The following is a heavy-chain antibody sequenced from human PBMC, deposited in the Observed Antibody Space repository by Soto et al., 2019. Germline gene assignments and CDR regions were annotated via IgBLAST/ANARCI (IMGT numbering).Heavy chain of an antibody. Sequence: GGSLRLSCAASGFTFSSYWMHWVRQAPGKGLVWVSRINSDGSSTSYADSVKGRFTISRDNAKNTLYLKMNSLRAEDTAVYYCARGETYYDFWSGYRTRGAFDIWGQGTMVTVSS. CDR1: GFTFSSYW. CDR2: INSDGSST. CDR3: ARGETYYDFWSGYRTRGAFDI. J-gene: IGHJ3*02. V-gene: IGHV3-74*01. D-gene: IGHD3-3*01.